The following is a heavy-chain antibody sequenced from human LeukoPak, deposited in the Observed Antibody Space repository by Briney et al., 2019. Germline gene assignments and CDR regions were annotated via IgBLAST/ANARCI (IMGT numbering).Heavy chain of an antibody. CDR3: AKDRREFYGPKFDY. CDR1: GGTFSSYA. J-gene: IGHJ4*02. CDR2: ISGSGGST. V-gene: IGHV3-23*01. Sequence: SCKASGGTFSSYAMSWVRQAPGKGLEWVSAISGSGGSTYYADSVKGRFTISRDNSKNTLYLQMNSLRAEDTAVYYCAKDRREFYGPKFDYWGQGTLVTVSS. D-gene: IGHD2/OR15-2a*01.